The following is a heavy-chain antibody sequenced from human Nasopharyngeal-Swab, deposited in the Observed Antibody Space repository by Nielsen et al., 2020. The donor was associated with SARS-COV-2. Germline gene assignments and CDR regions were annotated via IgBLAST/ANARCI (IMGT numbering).Heavy chain of an antibody. V-gene: IGHV3-30*03. J-gene: IGHJ4*02. D-gene: IGHD5-12*01. CDR2: ISYDGINK. CDR1: GFIFSNYG. CDR3: ARSWGDSGYDLNQ. Sequence: GESLKISCAASGFIFSNYGMHWVRQAPGKGLEWVAVISYDGINKYDADSVKGRFTISRDNSKDTLYLQMNSLRPEDTAVYYCARSWGDSGYDLNQWGQGTLVTVSS.